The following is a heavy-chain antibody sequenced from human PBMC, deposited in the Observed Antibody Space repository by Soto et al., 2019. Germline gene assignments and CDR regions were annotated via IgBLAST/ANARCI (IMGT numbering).Heavy chain of an antibody. D-gene: IGHD3-16*01. CDR2: INHSGST. CDR3: ARSYEPKFFFDY. V-gene: IGHV4-34*09. Sequence: SETLSLTCAVYGGSFSGYYWSWIRQPPGKGLEWIGEINHSGSTNYNPSLKSRVTISVDTSKNQFSLKLSSVTAADTAVYYCARSYEPKFFFDYWGQGTLVTVSS. CDR1: GGSFSGYY. J-gene: IGHJ4*02.